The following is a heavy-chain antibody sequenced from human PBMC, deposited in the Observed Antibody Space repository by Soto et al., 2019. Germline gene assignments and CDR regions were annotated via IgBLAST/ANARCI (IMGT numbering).Heavy chain of an antibody. J-gene: IGHJ4*02. Sequence: GASVKVSCKASGYTFTSYGISWVRQAPGQGLEWMGWISAYNGNTNYAQKLQGRVTMTTDTSTSTAYMELRSLRSDDTAVYYCARGLYYYDSSGYWFDYWGQGTLVTVSS. CDR1: GYTFTSYG. D-gene: IGHD3-22*01. CDR2: ISAYNGNT. CDR3: ARGLYYYDSSGYWFDY. V-gene: IGHV1-18*01.